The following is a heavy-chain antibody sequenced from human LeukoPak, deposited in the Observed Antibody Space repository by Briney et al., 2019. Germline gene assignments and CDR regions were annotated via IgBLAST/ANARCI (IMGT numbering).Heavy chain of an antibody. Sequence: GGSLRLSCTASGFTFGDYAMSWVRQAPGKGLEWVGFIRSKAYGGTTEYAASVKGRFTISRDDSKSIAYLQMNSLKTEDTAVYYCTSQIAPDYWGQGTPVTVSS. J-gene: IGHJ4*02. CDR2: IRSKAYGGTT. CDR1: GFTFGDYA. V-gene: IGHV3-49*04. CDR3: TSQIAPDY.